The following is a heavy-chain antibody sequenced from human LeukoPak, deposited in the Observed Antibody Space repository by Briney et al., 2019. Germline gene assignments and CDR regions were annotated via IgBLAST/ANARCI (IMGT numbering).Heavy chain of an antibody. J-gene: IGHJ5*02. CDR3: AKGRSSTSWRWFDP. D-gene: IGHD2-2*01. V-gene: IGHV3-23*01. CDR2: ISDSGGST. CDR1: GFTFSRYA. Sequence: GGSLRLSCAASGFTFSRYAMSWVRQAPGKGLEWVSAISDSGGSTYYADSVKGRFTISRDNSKNTLYLQMNSLRAEDTAVYYCAKGRSSTSWRWFDPWGQGTLVTVSS.